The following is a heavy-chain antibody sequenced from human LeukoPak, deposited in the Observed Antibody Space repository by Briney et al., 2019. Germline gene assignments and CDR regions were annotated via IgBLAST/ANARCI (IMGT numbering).Heavy chain of an antibody. V-gene: IGHV4-39*07. D-gene: IGHD2-15*01. J-gene: IGHJ6*04. Sequence: SETLSLTCSVSGGSIRSGDHHWAWVRQPPGTGLDFIGSHDESGRPNYNRHLKSRVSISGDTSGKQFSLSLTSVTAADTAVYFCARDLGGYPFFKDVWGRGTTVIVSS. CDR3: ARDLGGYPFFKDV. CDR1: GGSIRSGDHH. CDR2: HDESGRP.